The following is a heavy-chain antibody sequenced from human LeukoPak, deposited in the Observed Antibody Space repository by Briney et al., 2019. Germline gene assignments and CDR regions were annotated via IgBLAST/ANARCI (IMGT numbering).Heavy chain of an antibody. CDR1: GGSFSGYY. D-gene: IGHD1-1*01. CDR3: ARGGGWGNWNDAVDY. V-gene: IGHV4-34*01. CDR2: INHSGST. Sequence: SETLSLTCAVYGGSFSGYYWSWIRQPPGKGLEWIGEINHSGSTNYNPSLKSRVTISVDTSKNQFSLKVNSVTAADTAVYYCARGGGWGNWNDAVDYWGQGTLVTVSS. J-gene: IGHJ4*02.